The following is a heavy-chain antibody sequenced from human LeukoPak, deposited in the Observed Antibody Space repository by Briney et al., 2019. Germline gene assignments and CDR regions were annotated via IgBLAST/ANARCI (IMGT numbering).Heavy chain of an antibody. D-gene: IGHD3-10*01. V-gene: IGHV4-59*08. CDR1: GGSISNYY. Sequence: PSETLSLTCTVSGGSISNYYWSWIRQPPGKGLEWIGYIYYSGNTNSNPSLKSRVTISVDTSGNQFSLKLSSVTAADTAVYYCARKAYGPGSYWSVWGQGTLVTVSS. CDR2: IYYSGNT. CDR3: ARKAYGPGSYWSV. J-gene: IGHJ4*02.